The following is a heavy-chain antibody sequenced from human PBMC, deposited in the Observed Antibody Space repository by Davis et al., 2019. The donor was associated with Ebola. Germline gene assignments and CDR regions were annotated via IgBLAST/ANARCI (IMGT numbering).Heavy chain of an antibody. CDR3: ARDPLELPKYWYFDF. Sequence: GSLRLSCAVYGESFSGYYWSWIRQPPGKGLEWIGEINHTGSTNYNPSLKSRVTMSVDTSKNQFSLKLSSVTAADTAVYYCARDPLELPKYWYFDFWGRGTLVTVSS. V-gene: IGHV4-34*01. D-gene: IGHD1-7*01. J-gene: IGHJ2*01. CDR1: GESFSGYY. CDR2: INHTGST.